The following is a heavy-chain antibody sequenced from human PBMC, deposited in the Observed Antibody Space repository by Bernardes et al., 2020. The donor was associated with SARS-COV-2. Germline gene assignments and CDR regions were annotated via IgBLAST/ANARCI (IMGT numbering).Heavy chain of an antibody. V-gene: IGHV3-23*01. J-gene: IGHJ4*02. Sequence: VGSLRRSCAASGFTFRSSAMSWVRQAPGQGLEWVSAISGSGGSTYYADSVKGRFTISRDNSKNTLYLQMNSLRAEDTAVYYCAKVGWQGSGYYDYWGQGTLVTVSS. CDR3: AKVGWQGSGYYDY. CDR1: GFTFRSSA. CDR2: ISGSGGST. D-gene: IGHD3-22*01.